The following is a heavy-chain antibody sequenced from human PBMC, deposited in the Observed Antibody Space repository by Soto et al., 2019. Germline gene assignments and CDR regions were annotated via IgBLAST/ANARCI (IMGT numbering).Heavy chain of an antibody. CDR1: GFTFSSYA. J-gene: IGHJ4*02. D-gene: IGHD6-19*01. CDR2: ISGSGGST. CDR3: ANQAGRVRSLKHHGKVDY. V-gene: IGHV3-23*01. Sequence: GGSLRLSCAASGFTFSSYAMSWVRQAPGKGLEWVSAISGSGGSTYYADSVKGRFTISRDNSKNTLYLQMNSLRAEDTAVYYCANQAGRVRSLKHHGKVDYWGQGTLVTVSS.